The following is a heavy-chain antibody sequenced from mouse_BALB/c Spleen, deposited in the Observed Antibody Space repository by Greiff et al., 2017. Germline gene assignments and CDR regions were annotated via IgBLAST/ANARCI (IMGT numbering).Heavy chain of an antibody. D-gene: IGHD2-10*01. CDR3: ARNPYFGNYGGY. CDR1: GFSLSRYS. CDR2: IWGGGST. Sequence: QVHVKQSGPGLVAPSQSLSITCTVSGFSLSRYSVHWVRQPPGKGLAWLGMIWGGGSTDYNSAFKSRLSIRKDNSKSQVFLKMNSLQTDDTAMYYCARNPYFGNYGGYWGEGTLVTVSA. V-gene: IGHV2-6-4*01. J-gene: IGHJ3*01.